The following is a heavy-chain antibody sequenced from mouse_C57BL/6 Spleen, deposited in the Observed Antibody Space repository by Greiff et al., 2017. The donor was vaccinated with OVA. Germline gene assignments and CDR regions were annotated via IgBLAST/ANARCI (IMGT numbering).Heavy chain of an antibody. CDR3: ARKGNGYYVIHFDY. V-gene: IGHV1-52*01. J-gene: IGHJ2*01. Sequence: QVQLQQSGAELVRPGSSVKLSCKASGYTFTSYWMHWVKQRPIQGLEWIGNIDPSDSETHYNQKFKDKATLTVDNSSSTAYMQLSSLTSEDSAVYYCARKGNGYYVIHFDYWGQGTTLTVSS. CDR1: GYTFTSYW. D-gene: IGHD2-3*01. CDR2: IDPSDSET.